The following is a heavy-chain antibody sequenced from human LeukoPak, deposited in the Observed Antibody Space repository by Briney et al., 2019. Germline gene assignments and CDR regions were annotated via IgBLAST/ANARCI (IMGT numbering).Heavy chain of an antibody. CDR1: GFTFSGYW. V-gene: IGHV3-7*03. J-gene: IGHJ6*02. CDR3: ARVGRPDYNSGSRLQSGMDV. CDR2: IKQDGSEK. D-gene: IGHD1-26*01. Sequence: PGGSLRLSCAASGFTFSGYWMSWVRQALGKGLEWVANIKQDGSEKYYVDSVKGRFTISRDNAKNSLYLQMNSLRVEDTAVYYCARVGRPDYNSGSRLQSGMDVWGQGTTVTVSS.